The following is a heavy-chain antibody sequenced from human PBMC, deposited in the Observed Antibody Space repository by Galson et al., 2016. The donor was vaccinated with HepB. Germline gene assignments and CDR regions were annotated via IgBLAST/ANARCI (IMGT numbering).Heavy chain of an antibody. CDR1: GVSISRNKYY. Sequence: TLSLACTVSGVSISRNKYYWGWIRQPPGRGLEWIGSIYYSGTSYYNPSLKSRVTLSIDTSKNQFSLKLSSVTAADTAVYFCAGRGQWRPDYWGQGTLVTVSS. CDR2: IYYSGTS. V-gene: IGHV4-39*01. CDR3: AGRGQWRPDY. J-gene: IGHJ4*02. D-gene: IGHD6-19*01.